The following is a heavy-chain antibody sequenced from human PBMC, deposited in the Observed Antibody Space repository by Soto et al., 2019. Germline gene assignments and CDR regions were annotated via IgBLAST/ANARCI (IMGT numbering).Heavy chain of an antibody. CDR2: IWPDGDNK. CDR3: ASGPGHGWSLSP. V-gene: IGHV3-33*01. CDR1: GFSFSVYG. J-gene: IGHJ5*02. Sequence: QVQLVESGGGVVQPGRSLRLSCAASGFSFSVYGMHWVRQAPGKGLEWVAVIWPDGDNKYYADSVKGRFTISRDNSKNTLYLEMTSLRADERGVYYVASGPGHGWSLSPWGQGTLVTVSS. D-gene: IGHD6-19*01.